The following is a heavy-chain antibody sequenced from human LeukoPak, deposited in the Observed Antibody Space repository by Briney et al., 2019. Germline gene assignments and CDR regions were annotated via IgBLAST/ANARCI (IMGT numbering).Heavy chain of an antibody. J-gene: IGHJ4*02. Sequence: GGSLRLSCAASGFTFSNYFMSWVRQAPGKGLEWVANINKDGSGTSYADSVKGRLTISRDNAKNSLYLQMNSLRAEDTAVYYCARLIVGATDYWGQGTLVTVSS. CDR1: GFTFSNYF. CDR2: INKDGSGT. D-gene: IGHD1-26*01. V-gene: IGHV3-7*03. CDR3: ARLIVGATDY.